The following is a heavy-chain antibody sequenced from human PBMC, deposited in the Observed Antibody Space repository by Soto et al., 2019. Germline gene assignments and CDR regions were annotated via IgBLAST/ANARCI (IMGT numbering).Heavy chain of an antibody. V-gene: IGHV3-23*01. Sequence: PGGSLRLSCAASGFTFRSCAMRWVRQAPGKGLEWVSGISGSGDSPYYADSVKGRFTISRDNSKNTLYLQMSSLRPEDTAEYYCAKGANVVIVPGAMDRWGQGALVTVSS. D-gene: IGHD2-2*01. CDR2: ISGSGDSP. CDR1: GFTFRSCA. CDR3: AKGANVVIVPGAMDR. J-gene: IGHJ4*02.